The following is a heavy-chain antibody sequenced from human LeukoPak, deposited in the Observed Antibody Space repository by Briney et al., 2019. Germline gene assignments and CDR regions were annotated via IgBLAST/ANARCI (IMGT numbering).Heavy chain of an antibody. D-gene: IGHD2-2*01. J-gene: IGHJ5*02. CDR2: IYTSGST. CDR1: GVSISSYY. CDR3: ARDGGVPAASEYNWFDP. V-gene: IGHV4-4*07. Sequence: SETLSLTCTVSGVSISSYYWSWIRQPAGKGLEWIGRIYTSGSTNYNPSLKSRVTMSVDTSKNQFSLKLSSVTAADTAVYYCARDGGVPAASEYNWFDPWGQGTLVTVSS.